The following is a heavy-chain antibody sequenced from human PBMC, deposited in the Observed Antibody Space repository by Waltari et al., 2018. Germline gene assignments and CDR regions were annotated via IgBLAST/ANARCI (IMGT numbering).Heavy chain of an antibody. D-gene: IGHD3-10*01. J-gene: IGHJ4*02. Sequence: EVQLVESGGGLVQPGGSLRLSCDASGFTFSSSWMHWFRQVPGKGLESVSRISADGNIKLYVDSVEGRFTTSRDNGKDTLYLQMNDLRAEDTALYFCERSGGYWGQGTLVTVSS. CDR2: ISADGNIK. CDR3: ERSGGY. V-gene: IGHV3-74*01. CDR1: GFTFSSSW.